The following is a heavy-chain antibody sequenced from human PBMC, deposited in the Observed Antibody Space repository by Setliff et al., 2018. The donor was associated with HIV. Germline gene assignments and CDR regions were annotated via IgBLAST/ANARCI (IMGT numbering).Heavy chain of an antibody. V-gene: IGHV3-74*01. CDR1: GFSFSSYW. Sequence: PGGSLRLSCAASGFSFSSYWMHWVRQAPGKGLVWVSRINTDGSSTSYADSVKGRFTISRDNAKKTLYLQVNSLRAEDTAVYYCARGVRGVVKGMDVWGQGATVTVSS. CDR3: ARGVRGVVKGMDV. J-gene: IGHJ6*02. D-gene: IGHD3-10*01. CDR2: INTDGSST.